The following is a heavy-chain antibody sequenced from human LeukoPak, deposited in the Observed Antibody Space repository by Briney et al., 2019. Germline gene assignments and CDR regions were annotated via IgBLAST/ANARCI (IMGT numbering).Heavy chain of an antibody. Sequence: GGSLRLSCLGSGFSFGSYWMTWVRQGPGKGLEWVANVEHDGSAKYYADSVRGRFTLSRDNADKSLFLQMNSLRVEDTAVYYCASGTHDGVGQWGQGTLVTVSS. CDR3: ASGTHDGVGQ. D-gene: IGHD1-26*01. V-gene: IGHV3-7*01. CDR1: GFSFGSYW. CDR2: VEHDGSAK. J-gene: IGHJ4*02.